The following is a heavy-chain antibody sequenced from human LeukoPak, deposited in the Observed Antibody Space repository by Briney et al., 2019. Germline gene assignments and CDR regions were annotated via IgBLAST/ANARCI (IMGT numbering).Heavy chain of an antibody. V-gene: IGHV5-51*01. CDR3: ARLVAMAGNDAIDV. Sequence: GGSRKISCKGTGYRFTSYWIGWVRPMPGKDLEGMGKIYPGDSDTRYSPSFQGQVTISANKSISTAYLQWSSPQASDTAIFYQARLVAMAGNDAIDVGDQPRMVTVSS. CDR2: IYPGDSDT. CDR1: GYRFTSYW. D-gene: IGHD6-19*01. J-gene: IGHJ3*01.